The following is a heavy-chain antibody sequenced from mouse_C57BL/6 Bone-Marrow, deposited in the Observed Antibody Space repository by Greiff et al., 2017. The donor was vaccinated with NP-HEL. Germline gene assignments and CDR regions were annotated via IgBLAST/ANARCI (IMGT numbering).Heavy chain of an antibody. Sequence: EVQLVESGGGLVKPGGSLKLSCAASGFTFSSYAMSWVRQTPEKRLEWVATISDGGSYTYYPDNVKGRFTISRDNAKNNLYLQMGHLKSEDTAMYYCARDPDYYGSYWYFDVWGTGTTVTVSS. V-gene: IGHV5-4*01. CDR1: GFTFSSYA. D-gene: IGHD1-1*01. CDR2: ISDGGSYT. CDR3: ARDPDYYGSYWYFDV. J-gene: IGHJ1*03.